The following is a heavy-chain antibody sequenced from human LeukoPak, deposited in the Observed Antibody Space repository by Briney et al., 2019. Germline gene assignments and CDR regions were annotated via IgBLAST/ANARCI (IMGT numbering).Heavy chain of an antibody. D-gene: IGHD1-26*01. CDR1: GGSFSGYY. CDR3: ARGRGSGRAFDY. CDR2: INHSGST. J-gene: IGHJ4*02. Sequence: PSETLSLTCAVYGGSFSGYYWSWIRQPPGKGLGWIGEINHSGSTNYNPSHKCRVTISVDTSKNQFSLKLSPVTAADTAVYYCARGRGSGRAFDYWGQGTLVTVSS. V-gene: IGHV4-34*01.